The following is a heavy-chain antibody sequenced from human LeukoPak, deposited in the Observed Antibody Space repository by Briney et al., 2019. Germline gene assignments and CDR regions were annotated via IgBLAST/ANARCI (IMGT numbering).Heavy chain of an antibody. D-gene: IGHD6-6*01. CDR2: IIPIFGTA. CDR3: ARSGIAARSLDY. J-gene: IGHJ4*02. CDR1: GGTFFSYA. V-gene: IGHV1-69*05. Sequence: ASVKVSCKASGGTFFSYAISWVRQAPGQGLEWMGGIIPIFGTANYAQKFQGRVTITTDESTSTAYMELSSLRSEDTAVYYCARSGIAARSLDYWGQGTLVTVSS.